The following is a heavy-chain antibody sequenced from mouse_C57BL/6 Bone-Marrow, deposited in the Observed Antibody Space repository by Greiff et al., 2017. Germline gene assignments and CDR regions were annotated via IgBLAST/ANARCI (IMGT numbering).Heavy chain of an antibody. J-gene: IGHJ2*01. CDR3: VRQCPYYFDY. V-gene: IGHV10-1*01. CDR2: IRSKSNNYAT. CDR1: GFSFNTYA. Sequence: EVMLVESGGGLVQPKGSLKLSCAASGFSFNTYAMNWVRQAPGKGLEWVARIRSKSNNYATYYADSVKDRFTISRDDSESMLYLQMNNLKTEDTAMYYCVRQCPYYFDYWGQGTTLTVSS. D-gene: IGHD6-1*01.